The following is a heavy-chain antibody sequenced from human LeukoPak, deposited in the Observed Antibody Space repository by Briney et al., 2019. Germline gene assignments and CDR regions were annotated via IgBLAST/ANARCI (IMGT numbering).Heavy chain of an antibody. J-gene: IGHJ4*02. CDR2: INSVGSST. D-gene: IGHD2-2*01. CDR1: GFIFSTYW. CDR3: AREGQDIVVVPAAIDY. Sequence: GGSLGLSCTASGFIFSTYWMHWVRQAPGKGLVWVSRINSVGSSTNYADSVKGRFTISRDNAKNMLYLQMNSLRAEDTAVYYCAREGQDIVVVPAAIDYWGQGTLVTVSS. V-gene: IGHV3-74*01.